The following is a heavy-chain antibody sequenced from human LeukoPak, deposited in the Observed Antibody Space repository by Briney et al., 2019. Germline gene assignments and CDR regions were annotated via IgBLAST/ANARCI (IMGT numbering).Heavy chain of an antibody. V-gene: IGHV4-39*01. CDR3: ARHVRSTIFFEYFAY. Sequence: SETLSLTCTLSGGSISSSTNYWGWIRQPPGKGLQWSGSLFYDGSTYYNPSLKSRVTISVDTSKNQFSMKLNSVTAADTAVYFCARHVRSTIFFEYFAYWGQGTLVTVSS. CDR1: GGSISSSTNY. J-gene: IGHJ4*02. CDR2: LFYDGST. D-gene: IGHD3-9*01.